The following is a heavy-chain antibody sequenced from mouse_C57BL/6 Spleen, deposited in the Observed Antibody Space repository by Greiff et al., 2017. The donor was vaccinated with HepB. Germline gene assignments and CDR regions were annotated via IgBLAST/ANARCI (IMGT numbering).Heavy chain of an antibody. V-gene: IGHV14-2*01. CDR3: ASYFLLGFDV. CDR2: IDPEDGET. CDR1: GFNIKDYY. D-gene: IGHD2-10*01. Sequence: VQLKESGAELVKPGAPVKLSCTASGFNIKDYYMHWVKQRTEQGLEWIGRIDPEDGETKYAPKFQGKATITADTSSNTAYLQLSSLTSEDTAVYYCASYFLLGFDVWGTGTTVTVSS. J-gene: IGHJ1*03.